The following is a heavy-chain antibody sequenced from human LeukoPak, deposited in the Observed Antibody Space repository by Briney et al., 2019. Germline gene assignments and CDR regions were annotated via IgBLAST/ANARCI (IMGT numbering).Heavy chain of an antibody. D-gene: IGHD6-13*01. J-gene: IGHJ4*02. CDR1: GFIVSNNY. Sequence: PGGSLRLSCVASGFIVSNNYMSWVRQAPGMGLEWFSTIYRGGSSFYADSVKGRFTISRDNSKNTLYLQMDSLRAEDTAVYYCASDLSTWFDWGQGTQVTVAS. V-gene: IGHV3-66*01. CDR3: ASDLSTWFD. CDR2: IYRGGSS.